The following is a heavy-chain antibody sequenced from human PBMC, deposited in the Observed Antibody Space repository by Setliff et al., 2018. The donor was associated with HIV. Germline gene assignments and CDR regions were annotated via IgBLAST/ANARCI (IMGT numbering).Heavy chain of an antibody. D-gene: IGHD2-15*01. CDR2: ISGSGANT. CDR3: AKDPCSGGSCYSGQFDY. J-gene: IGHJ4*02. CDR1: GFTFSKYA. V-gene: IGHV3-23*01. Sequence: GGSLRLSCAASGFTFSKYAMSWVRQAPGKGLEWVSAISGSGANTYYADSVKGRFSISRDNSKNTPYLQMNSLRVEDTAVYYCAKDPCSGGSCYSGQFDYWGQGTLVTVSS.